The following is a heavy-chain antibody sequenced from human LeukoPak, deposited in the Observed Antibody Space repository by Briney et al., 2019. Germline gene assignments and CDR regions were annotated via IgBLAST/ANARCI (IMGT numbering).Heavy chain of an antibody. CDR3: ARGQPPAYSSSWYDTHWFDP. J-gene: IGHJ5*02. CDR2: IYYSGST. V-gene: IGHV4-59*01. D-gene: IGHD6-13*01. CDR1: GGSISSYY. Sequence: SETLSLTCTVSGGSISSYYWSWIRQPPGKGLEWIGYIYYSGSTNYNPSLKSRVTISVDTSKNQFSLKLSSVTAADTAVYYCARGQPPAYSSSWYDTHWFDPWGQGTLVTVSS.